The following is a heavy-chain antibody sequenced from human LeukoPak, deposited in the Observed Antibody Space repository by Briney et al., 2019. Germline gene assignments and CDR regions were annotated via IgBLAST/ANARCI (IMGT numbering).Heavy chain of an antibody. V-gene: IGHV3-7*01. D-gene: IGHD1-26*01. CDR3: ARQSSGRYSGPFDY. CDR1: GFTFSSYW. J-gene: IGHJ4*02. CDR2: IKQDGSEK. Sequence: GGSLRLSCAASGFTFSSYWMSWVRQAPGKGLEWVANIKQDGSEKYYVDSVKGRFTISRDNAKNSLYLQMNSLRAEDTAVYYCARQSSGRYSGPFDYWGLGTLVTVSS.